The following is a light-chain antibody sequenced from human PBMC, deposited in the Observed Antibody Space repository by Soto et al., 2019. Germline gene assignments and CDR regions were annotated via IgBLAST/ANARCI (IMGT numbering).Light chain of an antibody. CDR1: SSDVGGYNY. CDR3: SSYTSRSTLSYV. CDR2: DVS. J-gene: IGLJ1*01. Sequence: QSLLTQPASVSGSPGQSITISCTGTSSDVGGYNYVSWYQQHPGKAPKLMIYDVSNRPSGVSNRFSGSKSGNTASLTISGLQAEDEADYDCSSYTSRSTLSYVFGTGTKVTVL. V-gene: IGLV2-14*01.